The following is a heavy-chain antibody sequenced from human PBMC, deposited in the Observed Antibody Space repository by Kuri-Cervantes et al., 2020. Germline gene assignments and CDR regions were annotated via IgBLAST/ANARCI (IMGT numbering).Heavy chain of an antibody. D-gene: IGHD3-10*01. CDR1: GYTFTSYY. Sequence: ASVKVSCKASGYTFTSYYMHWVRQAPGQGLEWMGIINPSGGNTGYAQKFQGRVTMTRNTSISTAYMELSSLRSEDTAVYYCARGLMRKDITMVRGVIAYWGQGTLVTVSS. J-gene: IGHJ4*02. V-gene: IGHV1-46*01. CDR2: INPSGGNT. CDR3: ARGLMRKDITMVRGVIAY.